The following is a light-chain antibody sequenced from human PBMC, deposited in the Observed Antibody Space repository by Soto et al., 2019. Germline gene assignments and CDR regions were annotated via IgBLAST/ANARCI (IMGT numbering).Light chain of an antibody. CDR3: QSYDISTVV. J-gene: IGLJ2*01. CDR1: SGSIASNS. V-gene: IGLV6-57*04. CDR2: ENN. Sequence: NFMLTQPHSVSESPGKTVTISCTRSSGSIASNSVQWFQQRPGSAPTTVIYENNQRPSGVPDRFSGSTDGSSNSASLTISGLQTEDEADYCCQSYDISTVVFGGGTKLTVL.